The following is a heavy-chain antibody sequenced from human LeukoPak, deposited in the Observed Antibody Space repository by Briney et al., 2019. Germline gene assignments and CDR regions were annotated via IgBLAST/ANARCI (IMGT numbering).Heavy chain of an antibody. CDR3: ARYRGTYGYYFDY. CDR1: GGSISSYY. V-gene: IGHV4-59*01. Sequence: SETLSLTCTVSGGSISSYYWSWIRQPPGKGLEWIGYIYYSGSTNYNPSLKSRVTISADTSKNQFSLKLTSVTAADTAVYYCARYRGTYGYYFDYWGQGKLVIVSS. CDR2: IYYSGST. J-gene: IGHJ4*02. D-gene: IGHD5-24*01.